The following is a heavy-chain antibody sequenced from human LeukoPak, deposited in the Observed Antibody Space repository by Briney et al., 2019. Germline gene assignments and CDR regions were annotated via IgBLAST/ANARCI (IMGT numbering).Heavy chain of an antibody. CDR2: IIPFFGTA. Sequence: SVKVSCKASGGTFSNYAISWVRQAPGQGLEWMGGIIPFFGTANYAQKFQGRVTITTDESTSTAYMELSSLRSEDTAVYYCARGPYDSSGYDYYYYYMDVWGKGTTVTVSS. D-gene: IGHD3-22*01. CDR1: GGTFSNYA. J-gene: IGHJ6*03. CDR3: ARGPYDSSGYDYYYYYMDV. V-gene: IGHV1-69*05.